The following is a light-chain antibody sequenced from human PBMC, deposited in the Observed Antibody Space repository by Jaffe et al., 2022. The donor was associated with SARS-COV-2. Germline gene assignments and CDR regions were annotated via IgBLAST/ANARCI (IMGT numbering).Light chain of an antibody. CDR1: QSVSRY. CDR3: QQYAASPIT. Sequence: EIVLTQSPGTLSLSPGERATLSCRASQSVSRYLAWYQQKPGQAPRLLIYGASNWATGIPDRFSGGGSGTDFTLTISRLEPEDFAVYYCQQYAASPITFGQGTRLEI. J-gene: IGKJ5*01. V-gene: IGKV3-20*01. CDR2: GAS.